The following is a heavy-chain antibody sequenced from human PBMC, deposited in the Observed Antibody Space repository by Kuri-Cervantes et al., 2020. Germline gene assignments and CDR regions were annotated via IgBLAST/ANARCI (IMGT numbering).Heavy chain of an antibody. CDR1: GGSISSSSYY. Sequence: SETLSLTCTVSGGSISSSSYYWGWIRQPPGKRLGWIGSIYYSGTTNYNPSLKSRVTISVDTYKNQFSLQLSSVNAADTAVYYSACVNVLRPRGMYYYYYIDVWGKGTPVTVSS. J-gene: IGHJ6*03. CDR2: IYYSGTT. V-gene: IGHV4-39*07. D-gene: IGHD5-12*01. CDR3: ACVNVLRPRGMYYYYYIDV.